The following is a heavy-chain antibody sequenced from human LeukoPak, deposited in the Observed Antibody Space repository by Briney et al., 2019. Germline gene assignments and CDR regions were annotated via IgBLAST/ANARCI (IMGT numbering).Heavy chain of an antibody. CDR2: ISSSGSTI. Sequence: GSLRLSCAASGFTFSDYYMSWIRQAPGKGLEWVSYISSSGSTIYYADSVKGRFTISRDNAKNSLYLQMNSLRAEDTAVYYCARACMRARGSSPIDYWGQGTLVTVSS. J-gene: IGHJ4*02. CDR1: GFTFSDYY. D-gene: IGHD1-26*01. V-gene: IGHV3-11*01. CDR3: ARACMRARGSSPIDY.